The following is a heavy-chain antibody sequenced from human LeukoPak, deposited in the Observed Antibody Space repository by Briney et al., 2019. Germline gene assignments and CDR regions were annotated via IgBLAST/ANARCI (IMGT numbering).Heavy chain of an antibody. CDR1: GVSFSDVW. CDR2: IKSKTDGEKT. D-gene: IGHD4-11*01. J-gene: IGHJ4*02. CDR3: TAVDYSNFVSGY. Sequence: PGGSLRLSCEASGVSFSDVWMSWVRQAPGKGLEWVGRIKSKTDGEKTDYAAPVKGRFTISRDDSKATLYLQMNSLKTEDTAFYYCTAVDYSNFVSGYWGQGTLVTVSS. V-gene: IGHV3-15*01.